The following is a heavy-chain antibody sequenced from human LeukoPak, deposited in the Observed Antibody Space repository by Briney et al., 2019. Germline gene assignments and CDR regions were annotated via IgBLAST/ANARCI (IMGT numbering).Heavy chain of an antibody. CDR2: INPSGGST. D-gene: IGHD6-13*01. CDR3: ARGIAAEYYMDV. V-gene: IGHV1-46*01. Sequence: ASVRVSCKASGYTFTSYYMHWVRQAPGQGLEWMGIINPSGGSTSYAQKFQGRVTMTRDMSTSTVYMELSSLRSEDTAVYYCARGIAAEYYMDVWGKGTTVTVSS. J-gene: IGHJ6*03. CDR1: GYTFTSYY.